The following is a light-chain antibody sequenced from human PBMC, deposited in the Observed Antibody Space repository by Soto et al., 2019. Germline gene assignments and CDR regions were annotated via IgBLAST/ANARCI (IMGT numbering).Light chain of an antibody. Sequence: QSALTQPASVSGSPGQSITISCTKYNLVSWYQHHPGKAPKLMIYEGSNRPSGVSDRFFGSKSGNPASLTISGLQAEDEADYYCSSYAGGVVFGGGTKLTVL. CDR1: NL. CDR2: EGS. CDR3: SSYAGGVV. V-gene: IGLV2-23*01. J-gene: IGLJ2*01.